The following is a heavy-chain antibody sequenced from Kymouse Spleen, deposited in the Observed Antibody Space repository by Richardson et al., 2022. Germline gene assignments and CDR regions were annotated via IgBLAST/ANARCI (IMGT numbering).Heavy chain of an antibody. J-gene: IGHJ6*02. V-gene: IGHV3-53*01. CDR3: ARAPYYDILTGYGMDV. CDR2: IYSGGST. D-gene: IGHD3-9*01. CDR1: GFTVSSNY. Sequence: EVQLVESGGGLIQPGGSLRLSCAASGFTVSSNYMSWVRQAPGKGLEWVSVIYSGGSTYYADSVKGRFTISRDNSKNTLYLQMNSLRAEDTAVYYCARAPYYDILTGYGMDVWGQGTTVTVSS.